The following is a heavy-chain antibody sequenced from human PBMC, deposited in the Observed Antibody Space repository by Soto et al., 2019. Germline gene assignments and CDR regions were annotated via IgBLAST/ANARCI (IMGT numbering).Heavy chain of an antibody. CDR3: ASWWAIKGYFTY. D-gene: IGHD2-15*01. CDR2: IYYSGTT. Sequence: SETLSLTCTVFGGSITNYYWSWIRQPPGKGLEWIGYIYYSGTTNYNPSLKSRVTISVDTSKNQFSLKLSSVTAGDTAVYYCASWWAIKGYFTYWGQGSLVTVSS. J-gene: IGHJ4*02. V-gene: IGHV4-59*08. CDR1: GGSITNYY.